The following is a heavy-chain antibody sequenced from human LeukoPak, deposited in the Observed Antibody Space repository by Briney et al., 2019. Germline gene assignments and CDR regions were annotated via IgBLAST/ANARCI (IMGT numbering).Heavy chain of an antibody. CDR2: IYYSGST. D-gene: IGHD3-10*01. CDR1: GGSISSSNW. Sequence: SETLSLTCAVSGGSISSSNWWSWVRQPPGKGLEWIREIYYSGSTNYNPSLKSQVTISVDKSKNQFSLKLSSVTAADTAVYYCARITYGSGSYGMDVWGQGTTVTVSS. CDR3: ARITYGSGSYGMDV. J-gene: IGHJ6*02. V-gene: IGHV4-4*02.